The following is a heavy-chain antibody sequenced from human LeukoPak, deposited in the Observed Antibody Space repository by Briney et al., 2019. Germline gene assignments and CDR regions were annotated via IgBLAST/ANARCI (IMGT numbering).Heavy chain of an antibody. V-gene: IGHV1-69*01. CDR1: GDTFTICA. CDR3: ARDLGGSTSYDDY. D-gene: IGHD5-12*01. CDR2: IIPIFGAA. Sequence: SVKISLTGSGDTFTICAICWGRDGPAQGLEWMWGIIPIFGAANYAQTFQGRVTITADESTSTAYMERSSMRSEDTAVYYCARDLGGSTSYDDYWGQACLVT. J-gene: IGHJ4*02.